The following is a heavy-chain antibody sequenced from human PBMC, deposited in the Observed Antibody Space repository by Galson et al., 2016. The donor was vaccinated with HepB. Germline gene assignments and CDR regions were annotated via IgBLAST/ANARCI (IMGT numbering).Heavy chain of an antibody. CDR2: INPNSGGA. J-gene: IGHJ4*02. CDR1: GYRFTGQY. Sequence: SVKVSCKASGYRFTGQYMHWVRQAPGQGLEWMGWINPNSGGANYAQKFQGRVTMTRDTSISTAYMELGRLRSDDTAVYYCARGPYYDYIWGGYRAFFDYWGQGTLVTVSS. D-gene: IGHD3-16*02. CDR3: ARGPYYDYIWGGYRAFFDY. V-gene: IGHV1-2*02.